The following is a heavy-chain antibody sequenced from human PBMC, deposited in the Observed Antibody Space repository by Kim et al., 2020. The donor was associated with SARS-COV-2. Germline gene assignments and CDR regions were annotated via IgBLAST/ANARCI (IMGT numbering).Heavy chain of an antibody. D-gene: IGHD1-26*01. Sequence: ADSVKGRFTISRDNSKNTLYLQMNSLRAEDTAVYYCARDMGSHRSYGMDVWGQGTTGTVSS. J-gene: IGHJ6*02. CDR3: ARDMGSHRSYGMDV. V-gene: IGHV3-30*01.